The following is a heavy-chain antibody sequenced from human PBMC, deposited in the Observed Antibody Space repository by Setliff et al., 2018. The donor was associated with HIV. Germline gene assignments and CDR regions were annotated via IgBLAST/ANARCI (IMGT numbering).Heavy chain of an antibody. D-gene: IGHD2-15*01. J-gene: IGHJ4*02. Sequence: GGSLRLSCVASGFSFRSYSMNWVRQAPGKGLEWISYISPSSDGNDYADSVKGRFTISRDNAKNSLYLEMNSLRAEDTAVYYCARDLNPYGGNVDYWGQGTLVTVSS. CDR1: GFSFRSYS. V-gene: IGHV3-48*01. CDR3: ARDLNPYGGNVDY. CDR2: ISPSSDGN.